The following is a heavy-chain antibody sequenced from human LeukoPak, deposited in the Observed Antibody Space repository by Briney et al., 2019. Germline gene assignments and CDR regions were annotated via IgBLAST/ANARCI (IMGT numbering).Heavy chain of an antibody. Sequence: GGSLRLSCAASGFNFTTYAMSWVRQAPGKGLEWVSAITGSGGGTFSAGSVKGRFIISRDNYKNILYLQMDSVRAEDTALYYCAKERASGNYWGYFDSWGQGTLVTVSS. D-gene: IGHD3-10*01. V-gene: IGHV3-23*01. CDR2: ITGSGGGT. CDR1: GFNFTTYA. CDR3: AKERASGNYWGYFDS. J-gene: IGHJ4*02.